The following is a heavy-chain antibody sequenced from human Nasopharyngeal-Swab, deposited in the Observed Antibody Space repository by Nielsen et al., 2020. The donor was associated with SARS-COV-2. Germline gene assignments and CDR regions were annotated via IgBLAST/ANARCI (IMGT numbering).Heavy chain of an antibody. CDR3: ARDVGGRDNY. J-gene: IGHJ4*02. Sequence: GGSLRLSCAASGFSFRTYWMHWVRQSPGKGLLRVSRIDTDGAITNYADSVKGRFTISRDNAKSTLYLQMNSLRADDTAVYYCARDVGGRDNYWGQGALVTVSS. D-gene: IGHD2-15*01. V-gene: IGHV3-74*01. CDR1: GFSFRTYW. CDR2: IDTDGAIT.